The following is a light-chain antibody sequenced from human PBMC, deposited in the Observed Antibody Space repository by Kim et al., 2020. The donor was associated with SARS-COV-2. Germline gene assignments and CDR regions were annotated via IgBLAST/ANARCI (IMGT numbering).Light chain of an antibody. CDR1: SSDVGAYNY. J-gene: IGLJ2*01. V-gene: IGLV2-11*01. CDR2: DVI. CDR3: CSYAGGYTHVE. Sequence: QSALTQPRSVPGSPGQSVTISCTGTSSDVGAYNYVSWYQKHPGKAPKLMIYDVIYRPSGVPDRFSGSKSGNTASLTISGLQAEDEADYYCCSYAGGYTHVEFGGGTQLTVL.